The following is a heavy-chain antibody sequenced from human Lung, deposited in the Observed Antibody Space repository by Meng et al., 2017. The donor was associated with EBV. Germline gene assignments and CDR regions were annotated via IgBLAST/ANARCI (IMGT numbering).Heavy chain of an antibody. V-gene: IGHV7-4-1*02. CDR2: IDPNTGNP. J-gene: IGHJ4*02. D-gene: IGHD5-24*01. CDR1: GYTFTSYA. Sequence: VSPGQAGCGLKQPGASVKVACRPSGYTFTSYAINWVRQAPGQGPDWMGWIDPNTGNPTYDQGFTGRFVFSLDTSVSTAYLQINSLRADDTAVYYCARDSPLDGYSLLDYWGQGTLVTVSS. CDR3: ARDSPLDGYSLLDY.